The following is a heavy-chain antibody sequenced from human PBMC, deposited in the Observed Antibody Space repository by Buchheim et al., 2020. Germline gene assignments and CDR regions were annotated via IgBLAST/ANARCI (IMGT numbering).Heavy chain of an antibody. Sequence: QVQLVESGGGVVQPGRSLRLYCAASGFTFSSYTMHWVRQAPGKGLEWVAVISYDGSNKYYADSVKGRFTISRDNAKNTLYLQMNSLRAEDTAVYYCARDHLITMVRGVPVYGMGVWGQGTT. D-gene: IGHD3-10*01. CDR3: ARDHLITMVRGVPVYGMGV. CDR2: ISYDGSNK. V-gene: IGHV3-30-3*01. CDR1: GFTFSSYT. J-gene: IGHJ6*02.